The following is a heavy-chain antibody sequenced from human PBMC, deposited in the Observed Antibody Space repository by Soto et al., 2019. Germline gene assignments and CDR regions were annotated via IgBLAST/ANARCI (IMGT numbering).Heavy chain of an antibody. CDR3: ARVRGIYYYDSSGYPPDY. J-gene: IGHJ4*02. Sequence: SETLSLTCAVYGGSLRGYYWSWIRQPPGKGLEWIGEINHSGTTNYNPSLECRATIIVDTSKYQFSLKLSSVTAVDTGVYCCARVRGIYYYDSSGYPPDYWGKGTLVTVSS. CDR1: GGSLRGYY. D-gene: IGHD3-22*01. CDR2: INHSGTT. V-gene: IGHV4-34*01.